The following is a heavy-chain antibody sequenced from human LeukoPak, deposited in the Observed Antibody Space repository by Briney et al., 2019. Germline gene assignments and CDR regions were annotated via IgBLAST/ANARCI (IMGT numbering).Heavy chain of an antibody. CDR2: IRSKAYGGTT. J-gene: IGHJ6*03. Sequence: GGSLRLSCTASGFTFGDYAMSWVRQAPGKGLEWVGFIRSKAYGGTTEYAASVKGRFTISRDDSKSIAYLQMNSLKTEDTAAYYCTRVSYGSGRRYYYYMDVWGKGTTVTISS. V-gene: IGHV3-49*04. CDR3: TRVSYGSGRRYYYYMDV. CDR1: GFTFGDYA. D-gene: IGHD3-10*01.